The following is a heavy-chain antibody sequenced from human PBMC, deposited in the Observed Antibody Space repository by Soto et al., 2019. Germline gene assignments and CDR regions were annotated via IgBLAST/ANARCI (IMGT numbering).Heavy chain of an antibody. V-gene: IGHV4-31*03. J-gene: IGHJ4*02. D-gene: IGHD6-6*01. CDR1: GGSISSGGYY. CDR2: IYYSGST. CDR3: ARQYSSSSWAGGRDY. Sequence: SETLSLTCTVSGGSISSGGYYWSWIHQHPGRGLEWIGYIYYSGSTYYNPSLKSRVTISVDTSKNQFSLKLSSVTAADTAVYYCARQYSSSSWAGGRDYWGQGTLVTVSS.